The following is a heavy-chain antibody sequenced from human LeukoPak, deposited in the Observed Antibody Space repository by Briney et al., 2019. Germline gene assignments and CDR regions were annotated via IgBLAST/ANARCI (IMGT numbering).Heavy chain of an antibody. D-gene: IGHD5-18*01. Sequence: SVKVSCKASGGTFSSYAISWVRQAPGQGLEWMGGITPIFGTANYAQKFQGRVTITADESTSTAYMELSSLRSEDTAVYYCARGELWLRNPRYSNDYWGQGTLVTVSS. CDR2: ITPIFGTA. CDR1: GGTFSSYA. V-gene: IGHV1-69*13. J-gene: IGHJ4*02. CDR3: ARGELWLRNPRYSNDY.